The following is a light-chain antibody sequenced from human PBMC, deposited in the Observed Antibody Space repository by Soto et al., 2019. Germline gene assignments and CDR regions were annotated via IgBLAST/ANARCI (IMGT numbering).Light chain of an antibody. V-gene: IGKV3-20*01. CDR2: AAS. CDR3: QQYGVSQNT. CDR1: RAVTSNF. J-gene: IGKJ2*01. Sequence: ESVLTQSPGTLSLSPGERATLSCRASRAVTSNFLAWYQQKPGQAPRLLIYAASSRATGIPDRFSGSGSGTDFTLTISRREPEDFAVYYCQQYGVSQNTFGQGTKLETK.